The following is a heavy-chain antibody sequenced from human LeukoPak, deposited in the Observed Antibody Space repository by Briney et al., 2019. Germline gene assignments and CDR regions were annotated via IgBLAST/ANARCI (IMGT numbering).Heavy chain of an antibody. J-gene: IGHJ6*04. D-gene: IGHD3-3*01. CDR3: AKEWEFLGPIQPPGDV. Sequence: GGSLRLSCAASGFTFSIYAMSWVRQAPGKGLEWVSAISGSGGSTYYADSVKGRFTISRDNSKNTLYLQMTSLRAEDTAVYYCAKEWEFLGPIQPPGDVWGKGTTVTVSS. CDR2: ISGSGGST. CDR1: GFTFSIYA. V-gene: IGHV3-23*01.